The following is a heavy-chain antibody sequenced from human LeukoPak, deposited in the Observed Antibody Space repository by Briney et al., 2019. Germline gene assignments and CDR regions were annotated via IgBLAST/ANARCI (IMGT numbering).Heavy chain of an antibody. CDR3: ARDSRVQNGYDY. J-gene: IGHJ4*02. CDR1: GFTFSDYY. V-gene: IGHV3-11*01. D-gene: IGHD1-1*01. CDR2: ISSSGSTI. Sequence: PGRSLRLSCVASGFTFSDYYMSWIRQAPGKGLEWVSYISSSGSTIYYADSVKGRFTISRDNAKNSLYLQMNSLRAEDTAVYYCARDSRVQNGYDYWGQGTLVTVSS.